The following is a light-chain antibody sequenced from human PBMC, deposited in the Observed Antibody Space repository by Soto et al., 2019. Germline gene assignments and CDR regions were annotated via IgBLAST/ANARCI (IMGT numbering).Light chain of an antibody. V-gene: IGKV1-39*01. CDR3: QQSYSAPWT. J-gene: IGKJ1*01. Sequence: DIQMTQSPSSLSASVGDRVTITCRASQTINSALAWYQHTPGRPPKVLVYAASVLQGGVPSRFSGSGSGTEFALTISSLQSEDFASYYCQQSYSAPWTFGQGTKVEVK. CDR1: QTINSA. CDR2: AAS.